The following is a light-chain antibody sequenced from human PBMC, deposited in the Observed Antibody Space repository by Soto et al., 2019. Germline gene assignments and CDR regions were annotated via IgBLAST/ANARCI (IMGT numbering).Light chain of an antibody. V-gene: IGLV2-14*01. CDR2: EVS. CDR3: SSYTSSSTQV. CDR1: SSDVGGYNY. J-gene: IGLJ1*01. Sequence: QSVLTQPASVSGSPGQSITISCTGTSSDVGGYNYVSWYQQHPGKAPKLMIYEVSNRPSGVSNRFSGSKSGNTASLNISGLQAEDEADYYCSSYTSSSTQVFGTGTKLTVL.